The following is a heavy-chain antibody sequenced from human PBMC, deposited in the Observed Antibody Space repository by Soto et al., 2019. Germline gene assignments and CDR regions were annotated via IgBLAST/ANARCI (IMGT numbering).Heavy chain of an antibody. CDR3: ARRSRSSHGYNWFDP. V-gene: IGHV4-31*03. J-gene: IGHJ5*02. D-gene: IGHD6-6*01. Sequence: PSETLSLTCTVSGGSISIGGYYWSWIRHHPGKGLEWIGYIYYSGSTYYNPSLKSRVTISVDTSKNQFSLKLSSVTAADTAVYYCARRSRSSHGYNWFDPWGQGTLVTVSS. CDR1: GGSISIGGYY. CDR2: IYYSGST.